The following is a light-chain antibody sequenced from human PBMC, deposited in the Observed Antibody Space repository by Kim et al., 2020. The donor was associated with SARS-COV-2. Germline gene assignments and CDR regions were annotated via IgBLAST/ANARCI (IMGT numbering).Light chain of an antibody. CDR1: SSVLGAYNY. CDR2: EVT. J-gene: IGLJ1*01. V-gene: IGLV2-8*01. CDR3: SSYAGGRYV. Sequence: PGQSVTISCTGPSSVLGAYNYFSWYQQRPGTPPKLLICEVTQRPSGVPNRFSGAKSGNTASLIISGLQAEDEAVYYCSSYAGGRYVFGTGTKVTVL.